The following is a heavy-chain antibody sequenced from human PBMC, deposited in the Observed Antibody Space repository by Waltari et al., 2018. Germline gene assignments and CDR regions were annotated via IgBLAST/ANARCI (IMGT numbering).Heavy chain of an antibody. J-gene: IGHJ4*02. CDR2: ICYSGST. V-gene: IGHV4-30-4*08. D-gene: IGHD3-22*01. Sequence: QVQLQESGPGLVKPSQTLALTCAVSGASVRSGDFCWSWIRQPPGKGLEWIGYICYSGSTHYNPSLKSRLSMSVDTSKNQFSLNLNSVTAADTAMYYCARAVSIDRIVVVTHFDYWGQGTLVTVSS. CDR3: ARAVSIDRIVVVTHFDY. CDR1: GASVRSGDFC.